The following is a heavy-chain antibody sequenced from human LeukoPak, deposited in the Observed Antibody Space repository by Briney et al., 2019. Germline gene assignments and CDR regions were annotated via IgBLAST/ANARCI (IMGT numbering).Heavy chain of an antibody. CDR3: AKTSSTSCCY. V-gene: IGHV3-30*02. D-gene: IGHD2-2*01. CDR1: GFTFSSYG. Sequence: GGSLRLSCAASGFTFSSYGMHWVRQAPGKGLEWVAFIRYDGSNKYYADSVKRRFTISLDNSKNTLYLQMNSLRAEDTAVYYCAKTSSTSCCYWGQGTLVTVSS. CDR2: IRYDGSNK. J-gene: IGHJ4*02.